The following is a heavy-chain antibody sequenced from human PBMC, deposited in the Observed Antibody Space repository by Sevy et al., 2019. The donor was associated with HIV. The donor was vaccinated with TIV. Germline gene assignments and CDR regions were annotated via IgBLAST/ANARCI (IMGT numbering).Heavy chain of an antibody. CDR3: ARATGSSAGFDS. CDR1: GGSISSGGYF. J-gene: IGHJ4*01. D-gene: IGHD2-15*01. CDR2: MYHSGST. V-gene: IGHV4-31*03. Sequence: SETLSLTCTVSGGSISSGGYFWSWIRQHPGKGLEWIGYMYHSGSTYYNPSLKSRLSMSMDPSKNQFSLRMSTVTATDTAIYFSARATGSSAGFDSWGHGTVVTVSS.